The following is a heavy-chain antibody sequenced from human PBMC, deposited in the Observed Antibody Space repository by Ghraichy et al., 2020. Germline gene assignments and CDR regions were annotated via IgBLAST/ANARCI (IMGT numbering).Heavy chain of an antibody. Sequence: LSLTCAAAGFSFSTYYMSWVRQAPGKGLEWVSSISGSDSNIYYADSVRGRFTISRDNTKNSLYLQMDSLRAEDTAVYYCARDATFCSGGSCHSNYYYYMDVWGKGTTVTVSS. J-gene: IGHJ6*03. CDR3: ARDATFCSGGSCHSNYYYYMDV. D-gene: IGHD2-15*01. CDR1: GFSFSTYY. CDR2: ISGSDSNI. V-gene: IGHV3-21*01.